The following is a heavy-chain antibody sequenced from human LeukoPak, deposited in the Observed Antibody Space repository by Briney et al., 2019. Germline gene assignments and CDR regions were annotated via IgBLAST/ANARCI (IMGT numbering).Heavy chain of an antibody. CDR1: GGSFSGYY. J-gene: IGHJ4*02. D-gene: IGHD2-15*01. Sequence: KPSETLSLTCAVYGGSFSGYYWSSIRQSPRKGLEWISEIHSSGSASYNPSLKSRVTISGDPSKNQVSLRVTSVTAADTAEYYCARGILSGYYFDSWGQGSLVTVSS. V-gene: IGHV4-34*01. CDR3: ARGILSGYYFDS. CDR2: IHSSGSA.